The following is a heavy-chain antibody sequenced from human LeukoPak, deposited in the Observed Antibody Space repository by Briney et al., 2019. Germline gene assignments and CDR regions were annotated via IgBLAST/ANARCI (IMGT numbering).Heavy chain of an antibody. V-gene: IGHV4-38-2*02. CDR1: AYSISSGFY. CDR3: ARGDSGWYLGLGFDY. J-gene: IGHJ4*02. Sequence: SETLSLTCTVSAYSISSGFYWGWIRQPPGKGLEGIGSIYSSGRTYYNPSLKSRVTISVDTSKNQVSLNLRSVTAADTAVYYCARGDSGWYLGLGFDYWGQGTLVTVSS. CDR2: IYSSGRT. D-gene: IGHD6-19*01.